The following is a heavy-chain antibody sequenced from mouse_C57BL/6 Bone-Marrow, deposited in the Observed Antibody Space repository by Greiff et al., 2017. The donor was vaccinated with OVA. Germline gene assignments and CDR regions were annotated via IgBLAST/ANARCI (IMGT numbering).Heavy chain of an antibody. D-gene: IGHD2-4*01. CDR3: TRAGVYDYDFDY. CDR1: GFTFSSYA. V-gene: IGHV5-9-1*02. Sequence: EVQRVESGEGLVKPGGSLKLSCAASGFTFSSYAMSWVRQTPEKRLEWVAYISSGGDYIYYADTVKGRFTISRDNARNTLYLQMSSLKSEDTAMYYCTRAGVYDYDFDYWGQGTTLTVSS. CDR2: ISSGGDYI. J-gene: IGHJ2*01.